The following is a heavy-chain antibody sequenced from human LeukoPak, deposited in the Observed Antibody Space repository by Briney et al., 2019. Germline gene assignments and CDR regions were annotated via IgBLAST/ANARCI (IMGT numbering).Heavy chain of an antibody. Sequence: GSLGLSCAASGFTCTNYYKSWIRQAQGKGQEWISHISSSGSTIYYADSVEGRFTISRDNVQNSLYLQMNSLRAEDTAVYYCARCPGYSDSFGYYYMDVWGKGTTVTISS. J-gene: IGHJ6*03. CDR3: ARCPGYSDSFGYYYMDV. D-gene: IGHD5-18*01. V-gene: IGHV3-11*01. CDR1: GFTCTNYY. CDR2: ISSSGSTI.